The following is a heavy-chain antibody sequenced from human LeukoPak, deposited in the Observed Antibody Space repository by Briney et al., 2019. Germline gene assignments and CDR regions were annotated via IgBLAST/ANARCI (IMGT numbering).Heavy chain of an antibody. J-gene: IGHJ3*02. CDR1: GFTVSSNY. V-gene: IGHV3-66*01. D-gene: IGHD3-16*01. CDR2: IYGGGRT. Sequence: PGGFLRLSCAASGFTVSSNYMSWVRQAPGKGLDWVSVIYGGGRTFSADSVKGRFTISRDNSKNTLYLQMNSLRPEDTAVYYCARGGGDDAFDIWGQGTMVTVSS. CDR3: ARGGGDDAFDI.